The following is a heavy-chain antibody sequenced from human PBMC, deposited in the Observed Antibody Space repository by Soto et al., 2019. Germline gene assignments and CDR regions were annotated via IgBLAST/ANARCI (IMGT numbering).Heavy chain of an antibody. Sequence: PSETLSLTCAVYGGSFTGYSWTWIRQPPGRGLEWIGEINHSGSTNYNPSLKSRVTISVDTSKNQFSLKLSSVTAADTAVYYCARAEYSSSPDEIYYYYYYMDVWGKGTTVTVSS. CDR3: ARAEYSSSPDEIYYYYYYMDV. CDR1: GGSFTGYS. V-gene: IGHV4-34*01. D-gene: IGHD6-6*01. CDR2: INHSGST. J-gene: IGHJ6*03.